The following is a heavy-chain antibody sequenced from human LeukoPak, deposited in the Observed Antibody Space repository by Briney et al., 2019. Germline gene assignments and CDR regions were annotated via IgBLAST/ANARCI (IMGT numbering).Heavy chain of an antibody. CDR2: IYYSGST. D-gene: IGHD2-2*01. V-gene: IGHV4-59*08. Sequence: SETLSLTCTVFGGSISSYYWSWIRRPPGKGLEWIGYIYYSGSTNYNPSLKSRVTISVDTSKNQFSLKLSSVTAADTAVYYCASLYCSSTSCAKFDYWGQGTLVTVSS. CDR1: GGSISSYY. J-gene: IGHJ4*02. CDR3: ASLYCSSTSCAKFDY.